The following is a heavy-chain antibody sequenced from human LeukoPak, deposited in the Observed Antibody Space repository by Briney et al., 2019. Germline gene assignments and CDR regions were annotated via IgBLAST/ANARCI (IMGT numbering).Heavy chain of an antibody. CDR2: ISGSGGST. V-gene: IGHV3-23*01. Sequence: GGSLRLSCAASGFTFSSYAMSWVRQAPGKGLEWVSAISGSGGSTYYADSVKGRFTISRDNSKNTLYLQMNSQRAEDTAFYYCAKVPLSAGGWYEYWGQGTLVTVSS. CDR3: AKVPLSAGGWYEY. D-gene: IGHD6-19*01. CDR1: GFTFSSYA. J-gene: IGHJ4*02.